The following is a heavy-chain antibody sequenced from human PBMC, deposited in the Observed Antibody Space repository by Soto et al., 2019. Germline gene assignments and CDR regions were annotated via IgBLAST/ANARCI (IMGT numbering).Heavy chain of an antibody. CDR3: ARTAAAGKYYYGMDV. J-gene: IGHJ6*02. CDR2: IYPGDSDT. CDR1: GYSFTSYW. D-gene: IGHD6-13*01. V-gene: IGHV5-51*01. Sequence: ESLKISCQGSGYSFTSYWIGWVRQMPGKGLELMGIIYPGDSDTRYSPSFQGQVTISADKSISTAYLQWSSLKASDTAMYYCARTAAAGKYYYGMDVWGQGTTVTVSS.